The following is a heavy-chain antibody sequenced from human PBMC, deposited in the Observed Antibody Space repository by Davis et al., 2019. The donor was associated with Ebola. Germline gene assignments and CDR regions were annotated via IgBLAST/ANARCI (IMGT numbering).Heavy chain of an antibody. CDR2: IYYCGST. V-gene: IGHV4-59*08. CDR3: ARHPSSSGYYYLDY. J-gene: IGHJ4*02. Sequence: MPSETLSLTCTVSGGSISSYYWSWIRQPPGKGLEWIGYIYYCGSTNYNPSLKSRVTISVDTSKNQFSLKLSSVTAADTAVYYCARHPSSSGYYYLDYWGQGTLVTVSS. D-gene: IGHD3-22*01. CDR1: GGSISSYY.